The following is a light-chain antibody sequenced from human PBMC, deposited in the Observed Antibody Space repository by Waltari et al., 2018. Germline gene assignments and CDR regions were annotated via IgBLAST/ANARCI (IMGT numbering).Light chain of an antibody. V-gene: IGKV1-39*01. J-gene: IGKJ2*01. Sequence: DIQMTPSPSSLSASVGDRVTITCRASQSISGHVNWYQQKPGKAPKLLIHAASTLQSGVPPRFSGSGSGTDFTLTISSLQPEDFSTYYCQQSSSAPRTFGQGTKLDIK. CDR1: QSISGH. CDR2: AAS. CDR3: QQSSSAPRT.